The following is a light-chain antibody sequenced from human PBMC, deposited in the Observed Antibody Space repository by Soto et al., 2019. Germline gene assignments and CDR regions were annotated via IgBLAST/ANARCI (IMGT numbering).Light chain of an antibody. CDR2: YDD. J-gene: IGLJ3*02. CDR1: SSNIGTNG. CDR3: AAWDDSLNGWV. Sequence: QSVLTQPPSASEAPRQRVTISCSGSSSNIGTNGVNWYQQLPGKAPKLLIYYDDLLPSGVSDRFSGSKSGTSASLAISGLQSVDEADYYCAAWDDSLNGWVFGGGTKVTVL. V-gene: IGLV1-36*01.